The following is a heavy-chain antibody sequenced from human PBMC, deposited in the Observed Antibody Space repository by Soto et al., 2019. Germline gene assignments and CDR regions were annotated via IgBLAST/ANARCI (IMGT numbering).Heavy chain of an antibody. CDR3: ARDQDDYYDSSGYYRHFDY. CDR2: IKQDGSEK. CDR1: GFTFSSYW. Sequence: GGSLRLSCAASGFTFSSYWMSWARQAPGKGLEWVADIKQDGSEKYYVDSVKGRFTISRDNAKNSLYLQMNSPRAEDTAVYYCARDQDDYYDSSGYYRHFDYWGQGTLVTVSS. D-gene: IGHD3-22*01. V-gene: IGHV3-7*01. J-gene: IGHJ4*02.